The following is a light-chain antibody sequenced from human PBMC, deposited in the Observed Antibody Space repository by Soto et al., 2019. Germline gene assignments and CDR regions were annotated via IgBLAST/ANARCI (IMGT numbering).Light chain of an antibody. Sequence: EIVLTQSPATLSFSAGERATLSFRASQSVSSSYLAWYQQKPGQAPRLLIYGASSRATGIPDRFSGSGSGTDFTLTISRLEPEDFAVYYCQQYSSSPKTFGQGTKVDIK. CDR1: QSVSSSY. CDR3: QQYSSSPKT. V-gene: IGKV3-20*01. J-gene: IGKJ1*01. CDR2: GAS.